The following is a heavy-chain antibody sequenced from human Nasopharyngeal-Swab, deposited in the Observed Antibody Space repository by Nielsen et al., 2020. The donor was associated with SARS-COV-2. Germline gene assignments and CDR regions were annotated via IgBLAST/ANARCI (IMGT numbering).Heavy chain of an antibody. CDR2: IFLNGEK. V-gene: IGHV2-26*01. CDR3: ARIYCSCGSCYREPHWYDS. D-gene: IGHD2-15*01. Sequence: WIRQPPGKALEWLAHIFLNGEKSYTTSFKRRLTISKDTSKSQMVLTMNNMDPVDTATYYCARIYCSCGSCYREPHWYDSWGQGTLVTVSS. J-gene: IGHJ5*01.